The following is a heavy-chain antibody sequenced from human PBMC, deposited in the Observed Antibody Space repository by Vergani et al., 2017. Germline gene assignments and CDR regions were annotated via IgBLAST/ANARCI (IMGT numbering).Heavy chain of an antibody. CDR3: ARLQLERRGSDGRFDF. V-gene: IGHV4-38-2*01. CDR1: DSSIMTNPY. J-gene: IGHJ3*01. Sequence: QVQLQESGPGLVKPSETLTLTCDVSDSSIMTNPYWGWFRQSPGKGLEWIGCIHHSGDTHYNSSLKSRVSISIVSSSKFSLSLTSVTASDTAVYHCARLQLERRGSDGRFDFWGQGTTVTVSS. CDR2: IHHSGDT. D-gene: IGHD1-1*01.